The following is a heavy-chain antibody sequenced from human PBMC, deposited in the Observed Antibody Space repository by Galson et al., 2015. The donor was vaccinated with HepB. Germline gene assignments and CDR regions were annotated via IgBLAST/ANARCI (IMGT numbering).Heavy chain of an antibody. CDR3: ARGQSAGGHAFDI. CDR1: GDSVSSHSAA. V-gene: IGHV6-1*01. D-gene: IGHD6-13*01. CDR2: TYYRSKWYN. J-gene: IGHJ3*02. Sequence: CAISGDSVSSHSAAWNWVRQSPSRGVEWLGRTYYRSKWYNDYAVSVKSRITVNPDTSKNQFSLQLNSVTPEDTAVYYCARGQSAGGHAFDIWGQGTMLTVSS.